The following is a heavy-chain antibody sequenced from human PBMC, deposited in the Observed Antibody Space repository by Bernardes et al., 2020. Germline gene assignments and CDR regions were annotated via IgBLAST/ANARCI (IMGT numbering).Heavy chain of an antibody. D-gene: IGHD1-26*01. CDR1: GYTFTSYA. CDR3: ARRLRIVGATPLDY. J-gene: IGHJ4*02. V-gene: IGHV1-3*01. CDR2: INAGNGNT. Sequence: ASVKVSCKASGYTFTSYAMHWVRQAPGQRLEWMGWINAGNGNTKYSQKFQGRVTITRDTSASTAYMELSSLRSEDTAVYYCARRLRIVGATPLDYWGQGTLVTVSS.